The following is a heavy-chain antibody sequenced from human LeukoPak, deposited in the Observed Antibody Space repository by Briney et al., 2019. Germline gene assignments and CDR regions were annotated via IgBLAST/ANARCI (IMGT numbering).Heavy chain of an antibody. V-gene: IGHV4-30-2*01. D-gene: IGHD6-13*01. CDR3: ARDWVSGGNFDY. J-gene: IGHJ4*02. Sequence: PSETLSLTCTVSGGSISSGGYYWSWIRQPPGKGLEWIGYIYHSGSTYYNPSLKSRVTISVDRSKNQFSLKLSSVTAADTAVYYCARDWVSGGNFDYWGQGTLVTVSS. CDR1: GGSISSGGYY. CDR2: IYHSGST.